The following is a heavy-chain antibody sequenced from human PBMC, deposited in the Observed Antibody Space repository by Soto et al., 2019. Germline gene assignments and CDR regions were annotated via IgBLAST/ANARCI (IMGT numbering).Heavy chain of an antibody. D-gene: IGHD4-17*01. J-gene: IGHJ5*02. CDR2: ISSSSSTI. V-gene: IGHV3-48*02. CDR1: GFTFSSYS. Sequence: GGSLRLSCAASGFTFSSYSMNWDRQAPGKGLEWVSYISSSSSTIYYADSVKGRFTISRDNAKNSLYLQMNSLRDEDTAVYYCARDETQYGDPNWFDPWGQGTLVTVSS. CDR3: ARDETQYGDPNWFDP.